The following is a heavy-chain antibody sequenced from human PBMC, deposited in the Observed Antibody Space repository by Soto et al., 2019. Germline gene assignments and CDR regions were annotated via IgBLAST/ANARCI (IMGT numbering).Heavy chain of an antibody. J-gene: IGHJ4*02. Sequence: QVQLVQSGAEVKKPGSSVKVSCKASGGTFSSYAISWVRQAPGQGLEWRGGIIPIFGTANYAQKFQGRVTITADESTSTAYMELSSLRSEDTAVYYCARDRKIVATIPGFDYWGQGTLVTVSS. CDR1: GGTFSSYA. CDR3: ARDRKIVATIPGFDY. V-gene: IGHV1-69*01. CDR2: IIPIFGTA. D-gene: IGHD5-12*01.